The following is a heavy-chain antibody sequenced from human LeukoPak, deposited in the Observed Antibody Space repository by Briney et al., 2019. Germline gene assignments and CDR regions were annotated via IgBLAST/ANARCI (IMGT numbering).Heavy chain of an antibody. V-gene: IGHV4-59*08. J-gene: IGHJ4*02. CDR2: IYYSGST. Sequence: PSETLSLTCTVSGGSISSYYWSWIRQPPGKGLEWIGYIYYSGSTNYNPSLNSRVTISVEASKNQFSLRLSSVTAADTALYYCARHSGSTWTVFVCWGQGTLVTVSS. CDR1: GGSISSYY. D-gene: IGHD6-13*01. CDR3: ARHSGSTWTVFVC.